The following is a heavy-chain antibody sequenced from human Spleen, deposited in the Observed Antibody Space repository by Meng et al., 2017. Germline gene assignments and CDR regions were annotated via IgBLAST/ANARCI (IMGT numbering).Heavy chain of an antibody. CDR3: ARDQDYGDYGLDY. V-gene: IGHV4-39*07. D-gene: IGHD4-17*01. CDR2: IYYSGST. CDR1: GGSISSSSYY. J-gene: IGHJ4*02. Sequence: SETLSLTCTVSGGSISSSSYYSGWIRQPPGKGLEWIGTIYYSGSTYYNPSLKSRVTISVDTSKNQFSLKLSSVTAADTAVYYCARDQDYGDYGLDYWGQGTLVTVSS.